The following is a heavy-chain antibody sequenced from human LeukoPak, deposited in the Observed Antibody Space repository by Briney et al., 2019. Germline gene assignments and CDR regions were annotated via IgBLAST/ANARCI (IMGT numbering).Heavy chain of an antibody. J-gene: IGHJ4*02. Sequence: GASVKVSCKASGYTFTGHYMRWVRQAPGQGPEWMGWINPNSGGTNSAQKFQGRVTMTRDTSISTVYMDLRSLRSDDTAVYYCARNGYGSGSYSWGQGTLVTVSS. V-gene: IGHV1-2*02. CDR3: ARNGYGSGSYS. CDR1: GYTFTGHY. CDR2: INPNSGGT. D-gene: IGHD3-10*01.